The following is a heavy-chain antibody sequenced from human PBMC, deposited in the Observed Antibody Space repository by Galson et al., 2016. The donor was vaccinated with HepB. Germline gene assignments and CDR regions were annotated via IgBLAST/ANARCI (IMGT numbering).Heavy chain of an antibody. CDR1: GYTFTTYG. CDR3: ARDSPGGPGDGLDY. J-gene: IGHJ4*02. CDR2: ISFHNADT. Sequence: QSGAEVTMPGASVKVSCQTSGYTFTTYGLSWVRQAPGQGLEWMGWISFHNADTNYADSLQGRLTLTTDTSTSTAYLELRSLRSDDPALYFCARDSPGGPGDGLDYWGQGTLLTVSS. D-gene: IGHD1-14*01. V-gene: IGHV1-18*01.